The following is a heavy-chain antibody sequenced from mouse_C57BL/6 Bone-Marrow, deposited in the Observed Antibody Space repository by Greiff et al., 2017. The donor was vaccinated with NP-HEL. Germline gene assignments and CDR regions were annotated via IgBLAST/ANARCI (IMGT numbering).Heavy chain of an antibody. Sequence: VKLMESGAELVRPGASVKLSCKASGYTFTDYYINWVKQRPGQGLEWIARIYPGSGNTYYNEKFKGKATLTAEKSSSTAYMQLSSLTSEDSAVYCCARRYYYGSSNWYFDVWGTGTTVTVSS. CDR2: IYPGSGNT. D-gene: IGHD1-1*01. V-gene: IGHV1-76*01. J-gene: IGHJ1*03. CDR1: GYTFTDYY. CDR3: ARRYYYGSSNWYFDV.